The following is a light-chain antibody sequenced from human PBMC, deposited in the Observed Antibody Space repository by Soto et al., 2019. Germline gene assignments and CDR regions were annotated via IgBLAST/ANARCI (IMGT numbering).Light chain of an antibody. V-gene: IGLV2-8*01. CDR2: EVN. CDR1: SSDXGGYNY. Sequence: QSVLTQPPSASGSPGQSVXIXXTGTSSDXGGYNYVSWYQQHPGKVPKLMIYEVNKRPSGVPDRFSGSKSGNTASLTVSGLQAEDEADYYCTSYAGGNNIFGTGTKLTVL. J-gene: IGLJ1*01. CDR3: TSYAGGNNI.